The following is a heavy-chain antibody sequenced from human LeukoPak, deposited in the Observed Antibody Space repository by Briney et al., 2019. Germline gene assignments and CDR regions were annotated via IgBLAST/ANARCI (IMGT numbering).Heavy chain of an antibody. CDR2: IKQDGSEK. CDR3: ASSSGGSWNDAFDI. Sequence: GGSLRLSCAASGFTFSSYWMSWVRHAPGKGLECVAHIKQDGSEKYYVDSVKGRFTISRDNAKNSLYLQMNSLRAEDTAVYYCASSSGGSWNDAFDIWGQGTMVTVYS. CDR1: GFTFSSYW. J-gene: IGHJ3*02. V-gene: IGHV3-7*01. D-gene: IGHD2-15*01.